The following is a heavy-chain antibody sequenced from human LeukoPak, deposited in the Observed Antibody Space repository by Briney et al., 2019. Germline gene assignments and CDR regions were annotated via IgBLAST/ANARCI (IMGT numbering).Heavy chain of an antibody. Sequence: PGGSLRLSCAASGFTFDDYSMHWVRQAPGQGLEWVSLISWDGGSTSYADSVKGRFTISRDNSKNSLYLQMNSLRTEDTALYYCASSPYYDILTGHYGGFAYWGQGTLVTVSS. V-gene: IGHV3-43*01. CDR2: ISWDGGST. D-gene: IGHD3-9*01. CDR1: GFTFDDYS. J-gene: IGHJ4*02. CDR3: ASSPYYDILTGHYGGFAY.